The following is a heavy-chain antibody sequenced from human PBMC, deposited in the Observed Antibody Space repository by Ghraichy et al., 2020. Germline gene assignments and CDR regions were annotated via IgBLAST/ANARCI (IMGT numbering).Heavy chain of an antibody. J-gene: IGHJ4*02. CDR2: IYYSGST. CDR1: GGSISSGGYY. V-gene: IGHV4-31*03. D-gene: IGHD1-26*01. Sequence: SETLSLTCTVSGGSISSGGYYWSWIRQHPGKGLEWIGYIYYSGSTYYNPSLKSRVTISVDTSKNQFSLKLSSVTAADTAVYYCAREGDVGAVDYWGQGTLVTVSS. CDR3: AREGDVGAVDY.